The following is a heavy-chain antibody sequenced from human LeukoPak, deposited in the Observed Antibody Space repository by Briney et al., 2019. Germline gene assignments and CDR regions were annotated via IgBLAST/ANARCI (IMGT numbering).Heavy chain of an antibody. CDR1: GFTFSTFG. CDR2: ISSGSYI. Sequence: GGSLRLSCAASGFTFSTFGMIWVRQAPGKGLEWVSSISSGSYIYYADAVKARFTISRDNARNSLYLQMNSLRADDTAVYHCARHTSYTASYFYYYDMDVWGQGTTVTVSS. V-gene: IGHV3-21*04. D-gene: IGHD2-21*02. J-gene: IGHJ6*02. CDR3: ARHTSYTASYFYYYDMDV.